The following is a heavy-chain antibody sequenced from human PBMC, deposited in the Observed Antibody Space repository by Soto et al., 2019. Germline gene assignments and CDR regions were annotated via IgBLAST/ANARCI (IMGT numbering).Heavy chain of an antibody. J-gene: IGHJ4*02. V-gene: IGHV1-18*01. CDR1: GYTFSNYG. D-gene: IGHD2-2*01. CDR3: ARTGAGIVVVPAAPFDY. CDR2: ISGYNGNT. Sequence: ASVKVSCKASGYTFSNYGISWVRQAPGQGLEWMGWISGYNGNTYYAQKLQDRVTMTTDTSTSTAYMELRSLRSDDTAVYYCARTGAGIVVVPAAPFDYWGQGTLVTVSS.